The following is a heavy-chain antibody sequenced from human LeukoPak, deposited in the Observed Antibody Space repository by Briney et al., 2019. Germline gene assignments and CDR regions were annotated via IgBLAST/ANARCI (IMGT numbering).Heavy chain of an antibody. CDR2: IYYSGSP. J-gene: IGHJ4*02. Sequence: KTSETLSLTCTVSGGSISNNNYYWAWIRQPPGKGLECIGSIYYSGSPYYNPSLKSRVTISVDTSKNQFSLRLSSVTAADTAVYYCARVTHSTSFVRFDYWGQGILVTVSS. D-gene: IGHD6-6*01. CDR3: ARVTHSTSFVRFDY. CDR1: GGSISNNNYY. V-gene: IGHV4-39*07.